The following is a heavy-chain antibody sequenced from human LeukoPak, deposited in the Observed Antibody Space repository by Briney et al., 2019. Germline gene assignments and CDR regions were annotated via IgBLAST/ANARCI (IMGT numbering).Heavy chain of an antibody. CDR3: ARRGTCSSSSCSLDY. V-gene: IGHV1-46*01. Sequence: ASVKVSCEASGYTFTNYYIHWVRQAPGQGLEWMGIINPGGGSTSYAQKFQGRVTMTGDTSTSTVYMELSSLRSEDTAVYYCARRGTCSSSSCSLDYWGQGTLVTVSS. CDR1: GYTFTNYY. J-gene: IGHJ4*02. CDR2: INPGGGST. D-gene: IGHD2-2*01.